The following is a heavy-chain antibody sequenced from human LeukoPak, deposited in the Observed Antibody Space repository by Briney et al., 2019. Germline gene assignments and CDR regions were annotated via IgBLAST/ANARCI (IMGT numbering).Heavy chain of an antibody. CDR2: IYHSGNT. CDR3: ARGYGYSSSWYKGGFDY. J-gene: IGHJ4*02. CDR1: SDSISSDSYS. V-gene: IGHV4-30-2*01. Sequence: SETLSLTCAVSSDSISSDSYSWSWIRQPPGKGLEWIGDIYHSGNTYYNPSLKSRVTISVDRSKNQFSLKLSSVTAADTAVYYCARGYGYSSSWYKGGFDYWGQGTLVTVSS. D-gene: IGHD6-13*01.